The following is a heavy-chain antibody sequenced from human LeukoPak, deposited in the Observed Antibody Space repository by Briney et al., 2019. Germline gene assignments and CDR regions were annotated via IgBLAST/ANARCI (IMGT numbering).Heavy chain of an antibody. D-gene: IGHD6-19*01. J-gene: IGHJ4*02. CDR2: IYYSGTT. V-gene: IGHV4-59*01. CDR1: GGSISNYY. Sequence: SETLSLTCTVSGGSISNYYWTWIRQPPGKGLEWIAHIYYSGTTNYNPSLKSRVTISVDTSKNQFSLKLSSVTAADTAVYYCVRVLSSGWAGFDYWGQGALVTVSS. CDR3: VRVLSSGWAGFDY.